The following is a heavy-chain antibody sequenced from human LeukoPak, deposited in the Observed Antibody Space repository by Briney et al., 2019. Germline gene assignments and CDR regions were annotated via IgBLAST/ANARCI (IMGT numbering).Heavy chain of an antibody. J-gene: IGHJ6*02. CDR1: GGTFSSYA. CDR3: ARETLGGRGYYYYGMDV. Sequence: SVKVSCKASGGTFSSYAISWVRQAPGQGLEWMGGIIPIFGTANYVQKFQGRVTITAGESTSTAYMELSSLRSEDTAVYYCARETLGGRGYYYYGMDVWGQGTTVTVSS. CDR2: IIPIFGTA. D-gene: IGHD4-23*01. V-gene: IGHV1-69*13.